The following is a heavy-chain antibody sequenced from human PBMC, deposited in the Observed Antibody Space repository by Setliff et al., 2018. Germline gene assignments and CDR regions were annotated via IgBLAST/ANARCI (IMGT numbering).Heavy chain of an antibody. CDR1: GFSITSGYY. D-gene: IGHD5-12*01. J-gene: IGHJ4*02. CDR3: ARLGGLLVATMPFDY. CDR2: IFQSGIT. Sequence: SETLSLTCAVSGFSITSGYYWGWVRQSPGKGPEWIGNIFQSGITFYNPSLKSRVTMSLDTSKNQFSLKLRSVTAADTAVYYCARLGGLLVATMPFDYWGQGTLVTVS. V-gene: IGHV4-38-2*01.